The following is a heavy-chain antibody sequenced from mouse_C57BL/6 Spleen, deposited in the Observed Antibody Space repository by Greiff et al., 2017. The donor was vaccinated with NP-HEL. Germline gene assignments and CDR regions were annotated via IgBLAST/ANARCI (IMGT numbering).Heavy chain of an antibody. V-gene: IGHV1-80*01. CDR1: GYAFSSYW. Sequence: VQLQQSGAELVKPGASVKISCKASGYAFSSYWMNWVKQRPGKGLEWIGQIYPGDGDTNYNGKFKGKATLTADKSSSTACLQLSSLTSEDSAVYFCARRDYDGSSYGYWGQGTTLTVAS. J-gene: IGHJ2*01. D-gene: IGHD1-1*01. CDR3: ARRDYDGSSYGY. CDR2: IYPGDGDT.